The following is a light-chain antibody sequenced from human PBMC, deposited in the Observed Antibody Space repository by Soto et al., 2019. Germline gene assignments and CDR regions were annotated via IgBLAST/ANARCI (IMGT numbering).Light chain of an antibody. Sequence: QSVLTQPPSASGTPGQRVTISCSGSSSNIGRNTVNWYQQLPGTAPKLLIYNNNRRPSGLSDRFTGSKSGTSASLAVRGLQSEDEAYYYCAAWDDSLTGVVFGGGTKVTV. CDR2: NNN. CDR3: AAWDDSLTGVV. J-gene: IGLJ2*01. CDR1: SSNIGRNT. V-gene: IGLV1-44*01.